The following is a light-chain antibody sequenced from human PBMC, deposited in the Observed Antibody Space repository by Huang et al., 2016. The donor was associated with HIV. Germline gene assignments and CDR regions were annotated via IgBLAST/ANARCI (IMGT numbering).Light chain of an antibody. J-gene: IGKJ1*01. Sequence: DIVMTQTPLSLSVTPGQPASMSCKSTQSLLYTDGKTYLYWFPQKPGQSPQLLIYEVSKRLPGVPDRVSGSGSGTDFTLKISRVEADDVGIYYCMQSKQFPLTFGQGTKVEIK. CDR3: MQSKQFPLT. CDR2: EVS. CDR1: QSLLYTDGKTY. V-gene: IGKV2D-29*02.